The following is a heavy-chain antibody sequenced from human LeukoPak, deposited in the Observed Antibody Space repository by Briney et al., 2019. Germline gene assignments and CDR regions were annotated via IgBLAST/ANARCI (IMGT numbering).Heavy chain of an antibody. Sequence: GGSLRLSCAASGFTFSNAWMSWARQAPGKGLEWVGRIKSKTDGGTTDYAAPVKGRFTISRDDSKNTLYLQMNSLKTEDTAVYYCTTAPVESYYYYYMDVWGKGTTVTVSS. CDR3: TTAPVESYYYYYMDV. D-gene: IGHD3-3*01. CDR2: IKSKTDGGTT. V-gene: IGHV3-15*01. J-gene: IGHJ6*03. CDR1: GFTFSNAW.